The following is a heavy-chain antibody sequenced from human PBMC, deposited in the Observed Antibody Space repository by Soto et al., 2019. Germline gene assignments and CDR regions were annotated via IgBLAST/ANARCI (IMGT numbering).Heavy chain of an antibody. Sequence: LRLSCAASGFTFSSYAMHWVRQAPVKGLEWVAVISYDGSNKYYAYSVKGRFTISRDNSKNTLYLQMNSLRAEDTAVYYCARDCWNSGYDCYYGMDVWGQGTTVTVSS. V-gene: IGHV3-30-3*01. CDR1: GFTFSSYA. CDR3: ARDCWNSGYDCYYGMDV. CDR2: ISYDGSNK. J-gene: IGHJ6*02. D-gene: IGHD5-12*01.